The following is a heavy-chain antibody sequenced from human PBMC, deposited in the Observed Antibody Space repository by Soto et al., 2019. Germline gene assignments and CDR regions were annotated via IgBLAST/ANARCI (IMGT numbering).Heavy chain of an antibody. CDR2: ISSSSSYI. Sequence: GGYLRLSCAASGFTFGSYSMNWVRQAPGKGLEWVSSISSSSSYIYYADSVKGRFTISRDNAKNSLYLQMNSLRAEDTAVYYCARLPHYDILTGYFDYWGQGTLVNVSS. CDR3: ARLPHYDILTGYFDY. CDR1: GFTFGSYS. J-gene: IGHJ4*02. D-gene: IGHD3-9*01. V-gene: IGHV3-21*01.